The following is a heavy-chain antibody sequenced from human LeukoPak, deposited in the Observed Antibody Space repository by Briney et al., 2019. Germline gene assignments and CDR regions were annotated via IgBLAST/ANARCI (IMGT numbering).Heavy chain of an antibody. J-gene: IGHJ4*02. CDR3: ARDPGFSSFDY. Sequence: GGSLRLSCAVSGFTFSDYWGPWVRQTPGKGLEFVANINRDGSVKNYVDSVKGRFTISRDNAKNSLYLQMTSLRVDDTAIYYCARDPGFSSFDYWGQGTLVTVSS. V-gene: IGHV3-7*01. D-gene: IGHD3-3*02. CDR2: INRDGSVK. CDR1: GFTFSDYW.